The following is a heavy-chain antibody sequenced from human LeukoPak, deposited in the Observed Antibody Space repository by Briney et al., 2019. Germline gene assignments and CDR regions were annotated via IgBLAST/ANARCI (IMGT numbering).Heavy chain of an antibody. Sequence: SETLSLTCTVSGGSISSYYWSWIRQPPGKGLEWIGYIHYSGCTNYNPSLKSRVTISVDTSKNQFSLKLSSVTAADTAVYYCARGWLGSGSYPFDYWGQGTLVTVSS. V-gene: IGHV4-59*01. CDR3: ARGWLGSGSYPFDY. CDR2: IHYSGCT. D-gene: IGHD3-10*01. J-gene: IGHJ4*02. CDR1: GGSISSYY.